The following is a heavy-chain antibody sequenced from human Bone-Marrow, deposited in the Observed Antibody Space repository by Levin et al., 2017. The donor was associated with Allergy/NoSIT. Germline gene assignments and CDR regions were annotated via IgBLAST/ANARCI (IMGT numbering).Heavy chain of an antibody. CDR1: GFSLSDYY. J-gene: IGHJ4*02. Sequence: GGSLRLSCAASGFSLSDYYMTWIRQAPGRGLEWVSYISSWGTTIYYADSVKGRFTISRDIAKNSLSLQMNNLRVEDTAMYYCARAHTTGYDYFFDFWGQGTLITVSP. V-gene: IGHV3-11*01. D-gene: IGHD3-9*01. CDR2: ISSWGTTI. CDR3: ARAHTTGYDYFFDF.